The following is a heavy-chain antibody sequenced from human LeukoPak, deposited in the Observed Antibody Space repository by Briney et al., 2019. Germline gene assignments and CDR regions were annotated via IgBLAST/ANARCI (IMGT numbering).Heavy chain of an antibody. J-gene: IGHJ4*02. Sequence: SETLSLTCTVCGGSISSYYWSWIRQPPGKGLEWIGYIYYSGSTNYNPSLKSRVTISVDTSKNQFSLKLTSVTAADTAVYYCARHYDSSGYWYYFDYWGQGTLVTVSS. CDR3: ARHYDSSGYWYYFDY. V-gene: IGHV4-59*08. CDR1: GGSISSYY. D-gene: IGHD3-22*01. CDR2: IYYSGST.